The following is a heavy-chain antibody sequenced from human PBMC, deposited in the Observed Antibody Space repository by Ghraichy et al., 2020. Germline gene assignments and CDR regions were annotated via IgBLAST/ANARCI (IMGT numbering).Heavy chain of an antibody. Sequence: GGSLRLSCAASGFTFSSYSMNWVRQAPGKGLEWVSSISSSSYIYYADSVKGRFTISRDNAKNSLYLQMNSLRAEDTAVYYCARAFSPADSRDSSSWGRPYYYYGMDVWGQGTTVTVSS. CDR3: ARAFSPADSRDSSSWGRPYYYYGMDV. CDR2: ISSSSYI. J-gene: IGHJ6*02. CDR1: GFTFSSYS. V-gene: IGHV3-21*01. D-gene: IGHD6-13*01.